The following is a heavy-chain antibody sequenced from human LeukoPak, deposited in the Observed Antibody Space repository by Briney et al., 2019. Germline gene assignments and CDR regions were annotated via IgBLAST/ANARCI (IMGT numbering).Heavy chain of an antibody. D-gene: IGHD1-26*01. Sequence: GGSLRLSCAAAGFTFSTYGLHWVRQAPGKGLEWVAVIWNDGSVRYYADSVKGRFTISRDNSKNTLYLQMNNLRAEDTAVYYCARASGSYDYWGQGTLVTVSS. V-gene: IGHV3-33*01. CDR2: IWNDGSVR. CDR3: ARASGSYDY. J-gene: IGHJ4*02. CDR1: GFTFSTYG.